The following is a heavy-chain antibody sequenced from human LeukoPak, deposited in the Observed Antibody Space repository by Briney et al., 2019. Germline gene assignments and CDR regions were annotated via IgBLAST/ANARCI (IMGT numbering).Heavy chain of an antibody. CDR1: GFTLSSYW. V-gene: IGHV3-74*01. CDR3: ARGMDSSGWYGESYYFDY. CDR2: INTDGSST. J-gene: IGHJ4*02. Sequence: GGSLRLSCSASGFTLSSYWMHWVRQAPGKGLVWVSRINTDGSSTNYADSVKGRFTISRDNAKNTLYLQMNSLRAEATAVYYCARGMDSSGWYGESYYFDYWGQGNLVTVSS. D-gene: IGHD6-19*01.